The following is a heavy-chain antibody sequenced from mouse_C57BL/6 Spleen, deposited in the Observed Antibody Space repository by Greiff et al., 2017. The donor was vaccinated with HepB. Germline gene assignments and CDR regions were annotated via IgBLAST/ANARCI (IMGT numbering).Heavy chain of an antibody. CDR3: ARGSNPAWFAY. V-gene: IGHV1-50*01. Sequence: VQLQQSGAELVKPGASVKLSCKASGYTFTSYWMQWVKQRPGQGLEWIGEIDPSDSYTNYNQKFKGKATLTVDTSSTTAYMQLSSLTSEDSAVYYCARGSNPAWFAYWGQGTLVTVSA. CDR2: IDPSDSYT. CDR1: GYTFTSYW. D-gene: IGHD2-5*01. J-gene: IGHJ3*01.